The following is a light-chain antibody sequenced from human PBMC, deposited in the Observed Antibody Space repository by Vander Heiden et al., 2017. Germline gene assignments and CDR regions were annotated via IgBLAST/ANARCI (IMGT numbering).Light chain of an antibody. CDR2: LGS. CDR3: VRGLEAWA. J-gene: IGKJ1*01. V-gene: IGKV2-28*01. Sequence: DIVMTQSPLSLPVTPGEPASTSCRSSPSLLPSNGYNYLDWYLQKPGQSPQLLSYLGSKRASGGPDRFSGSGSGTDFTLRMSGVGGEEVGGCCGVRGLEAWACGEGARVEIK. CDR1: PSLLPSNGYNY.